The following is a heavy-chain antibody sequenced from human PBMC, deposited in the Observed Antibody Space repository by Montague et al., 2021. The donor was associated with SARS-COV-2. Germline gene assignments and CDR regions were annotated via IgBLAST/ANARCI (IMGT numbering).Heavy chain of an antibody. CDR3: ARDTSSTARGVTTYYTYYGMDV. D-gene: IGHD3-10*01. V-gene: IGHV3-21*01. J-gene: IGHJ6*02. CDR1: GFTFSYYG. Sequence: SLRLSCAASGFTFSYYGMNWVRQAPGKGLEWVSSISGRSDYRYYADSLKGRITISRDNAKNSLYLQMNSLRAEDAAVYYCARDTSSTARGVTTYYTYYGMDVWGQGTAVTVSS. CDR2: ISGRSDYR.